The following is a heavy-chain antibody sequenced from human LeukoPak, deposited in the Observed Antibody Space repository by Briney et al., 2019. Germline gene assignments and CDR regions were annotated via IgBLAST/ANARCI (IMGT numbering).Heavy chain of an antibody. V-gene: IGHV3-21*01. D-gene: IGHD4-17*01. J-gene: IGHJ2*01. CDR1: GFTFSSYS. Sequence: GGSLRLSCAASGFTFSSYSMNWVRQAPGKGLEWVSSISSSSSYIYYADSVKGRFTISRDNAKNSLYLQMNSLRAEDTAVYYCARVNKCATVTLCWYFDLWGRGTLVTVSS. CDR2: ISSSSSYI. CDR3: ARVNKCATVTLCWYFDL.